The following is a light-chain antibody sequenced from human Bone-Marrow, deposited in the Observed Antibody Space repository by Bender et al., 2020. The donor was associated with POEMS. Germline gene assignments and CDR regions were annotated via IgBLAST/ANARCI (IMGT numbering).Light chain of an antibody. J-gene: IGLJ1*01. V-gene: IGLV3-21*02. CDR2: DDT. Sequence: SYVLTQPPSVSVAPGQTATITCGTDNIGAKSVHWYQQKPGQAPVVVVFDDTDRPSGIPERFSGSNSGDTATLTISRVDAGDEADYYCQVWDTGSDHYVFGTGTEVTVL. CDR3: QVWDTGSDHYV. CDR1: NIGAKS.